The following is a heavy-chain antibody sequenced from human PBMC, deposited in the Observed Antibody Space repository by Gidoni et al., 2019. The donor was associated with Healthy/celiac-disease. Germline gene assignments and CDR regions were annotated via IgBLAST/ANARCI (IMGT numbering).Heavy chain of an antibody. J-gene: IGHJ3*02. CDR3: ARVGGQQLPEAFDI. D-gene: IGHD6-13*01. CDR1: GFTFSSYE. CDR2: ISSSGSTI. V-gene: IGHV3-48*03. Sequence: EVQLVESGGGLVQPGVSLRLSCAASGFTFSSYEMNWVRQAPGKGLEWVSDISSSGSTIYYADSVKGRFTISRDNAKNSLYLQMNSLRAEDTAVYYCARVGGQQLPEAFDIWGQGTMVTVSS.